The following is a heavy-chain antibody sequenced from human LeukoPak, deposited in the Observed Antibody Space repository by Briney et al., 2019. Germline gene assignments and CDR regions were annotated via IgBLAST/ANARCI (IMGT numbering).Heavy chain of an antibody. CDR3: ARGSTRWAFDI. CDR2: IYYSGST. J-gene: IGHJ3*02. D-gene: IGHD2-2*01. V-gene: IGHV4-59*01. CDR1: GGSISSYY. Sequence: PSETLSLTCTVSGGSISSYYWSWIRQPPGKGLEWIGYIYYSGSTNYNPSLKSRVTISVDTSKNQFSLKLSSVTAEDTAVYHCARGSTRWAFDIWGQGTMVTVSS.